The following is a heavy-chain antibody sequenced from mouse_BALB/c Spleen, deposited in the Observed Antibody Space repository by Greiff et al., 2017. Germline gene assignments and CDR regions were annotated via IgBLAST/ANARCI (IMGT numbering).Heavy chain of an antibody. Sequence: EVKLQESGGGLVKPGGSLKLSCAASGFTFSDYYMYWVRQTPEKRLEWVATISDGGSYTYYPDSVKGRFTISRDNAKNNLYLQMSSLKSEDTAMYYCARGSGDAMDYWGQGTSVTVSS. J-gene: IGHJ4*01. V-gene: IGHV5-4*02. CDR1: GFTFSDYY. CDR3: ARGSGDAMDY. CDR2: ISDGGSYT.